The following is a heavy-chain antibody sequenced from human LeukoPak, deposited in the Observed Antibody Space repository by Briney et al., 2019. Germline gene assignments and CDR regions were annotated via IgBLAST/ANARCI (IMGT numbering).Heavy chain of an antibody. CDR1: GFIFDNYA. D-gene: IGHD6-19*01. Sequence: GSLRLSCAAPGFIFDNYAIHWVRQAPGKGLEWVSLISGDGGSTFYADSVRGRFTISRDNTRKSLSLQMSSLRSEDTALYYCARESETSGWYDYWGQGTLVTVSS. CDR3: ARESETSGWYDY. V-gene: IGHV3-43*02. J-gene: IGHJ4*02. CDR2: ISGDGGST.